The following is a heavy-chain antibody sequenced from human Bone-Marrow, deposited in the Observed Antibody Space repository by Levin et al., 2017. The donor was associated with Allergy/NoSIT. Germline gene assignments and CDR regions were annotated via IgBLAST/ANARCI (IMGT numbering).Heavy chain of an antibody. CDR2: VSDSGSYT. CDR1: GFTFSTYA. D-gene: IGHD2-21*02. J-gene: IGHJ4*02. CDR3: AKDDGTAYYSFDS. V-gene: IGHV3-23*01. Sequence: GESLKISCAASGFTFSTYAMNWVRQAPGQGLEWVSSVSDSGSYTFYADSVKGRFTISRDNSKNTLYLQMNSLRAEDTALYYCAKDDGTAYYSFDSWGQGPLVTVSS.